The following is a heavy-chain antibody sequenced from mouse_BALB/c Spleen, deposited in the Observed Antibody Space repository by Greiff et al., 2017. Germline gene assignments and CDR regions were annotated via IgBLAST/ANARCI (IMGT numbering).Heavy chain of an antibody. V-gene: IGHV2-9*02. Sequence: VKVVESGPGLVAPSQSLSITCTVSGFSLTRYGVHWVRQPPGKGLEWLGVIWAGGSTNYNSALMSRLSISKDNSKSQVFLKMNSLQTDDTAMYYCARERDGYYAMDYWGQGTSVTVSS. J-gene: IGHJ4*01. CDR1: GFSLTRYG. CDR3: ARERDGYYAMDY. D-gene: IGHD2-3*01. CDR2: IWAGGST.